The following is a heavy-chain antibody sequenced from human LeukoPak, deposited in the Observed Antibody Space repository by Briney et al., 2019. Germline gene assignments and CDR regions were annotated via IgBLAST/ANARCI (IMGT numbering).Heavy chain of an antibody. V-gene: IGHV4-61*01. CDR3: ARSGSRFLFFRQKTAYDMDV. CDR2: IYYSGST. D-gene: IGHD3-3*01. Sequence: SSETLSLTCTVSGGSVSSGSYYWSWIRQPPGKGLEWIGYIYYSGSTNYNPSLKSRVTISVDTSKNQFSLKLSSVTAADTAVYYCARSGSRFLFFRQKTAYDMDVWGQGTTVTVSS. J-gene: IGHJ6*02. CDR1: GGSVSSGSYY.